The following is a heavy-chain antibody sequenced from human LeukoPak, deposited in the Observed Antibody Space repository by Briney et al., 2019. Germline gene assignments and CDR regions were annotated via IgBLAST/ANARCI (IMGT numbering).Heavy chain of an antibody. J-gene: IGHJ3*02. CDR1: GYSLISYW. V-gene: IGHV5-51*01. CDR2: IYPGDSDT. Sequence: GESLKISCKGSGYSLISYWIGWVRQMPGKGLEWMGIIYPGDSDTRYSPSFQGQVTISADKSISTAYLQWSSLKASDTAMYYCARSLFPDYYGSGDDAFDIWGQGTMVTVSS. D-gene: IGHD3-10*01. CDR3: ARSLFPDYYGSGDDAFDI.